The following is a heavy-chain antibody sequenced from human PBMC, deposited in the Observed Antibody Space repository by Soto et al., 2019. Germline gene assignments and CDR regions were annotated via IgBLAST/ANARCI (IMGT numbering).Heavy chain of an antibody. Sequence: QVQLVQSGAEVKEPGASVKVSCKASGYTFTSYGISWVRQAPGQGLEWMGYIGAYNDNANYAQNFQGRVAMTMDTSTTTAYMELRSLRSGDTAVYYCARDYFSAYVFDYWGQGTLVTVSS. J-gene: IGHJ4*02. CDR1: GYTFTSYG. D-gene: IGHD5-12*01. CDR3: ARDYFSAYVFDY. CDR2: IGAYNDNA. V-gene: IGHV1-18*01.